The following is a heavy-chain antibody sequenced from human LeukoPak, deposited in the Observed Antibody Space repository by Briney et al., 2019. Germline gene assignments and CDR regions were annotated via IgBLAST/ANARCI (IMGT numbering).Heavy chain of an antibody. CDR2: INHSGST. Sequence: SETLSLTCAVYGGSFSGYYWSWIRQPPGKGLEWIGEINHSGSTNYNPSLKSRVTISVDTSKNQFSLKLSSVTAADTAVYYCASGYSSSGASWFDPWGQGTLVTVSS. V-gene: IGHV4-34*01. CDR3: ASGYSSSGASWFDP. CDR1: GGSFSGYY. J-gene: IGHJ5*02. D-gene: IGHD6-6*01.